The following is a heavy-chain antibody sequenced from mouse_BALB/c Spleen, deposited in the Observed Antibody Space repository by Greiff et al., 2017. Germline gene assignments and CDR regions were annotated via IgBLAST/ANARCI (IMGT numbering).Heavy chain of an antibody. CDR3: ARDLHYYGSSYLDY. Sequence: EVKLVESGGGLVQPGGSLKLSCAASGFTFSSYGMSWVRQTPDKRLELVATINSNGGSTYYPDSVKGRFTISRDNAKNTLYLQMSSLKSEDTAMYYCARDLHYYGSSYLDYWGQGTTRTVSS. V-gene: IGHV5-6-3*01. CDR2: INSNGGST. J-gene: IGHJ2*01. CDR1: GFTFSSYG. D-gene: IGHD1-1*01.